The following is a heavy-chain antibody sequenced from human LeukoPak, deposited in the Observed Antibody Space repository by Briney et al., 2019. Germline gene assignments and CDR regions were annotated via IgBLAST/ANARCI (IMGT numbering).Heavy chain of an antibody. CDR1: GFNFNSYS. V-gene: IGHV3-33*06. D-gene: IGHD5-24*01. J-gene: IGHJ4*02. Sequence: PGGSLRLSCAASGFNFNSYSLTWVRQAPGKGLEWVAVIWYDGTHKYYADSVKGRLTISRDNSKNTVYLQMNSLRAEDTAVYYCVKDRGDGYRGFDYWGQGTLVTVPS. CDR3: VKDRGDGYRGFDY. CDR2: IWYDGTHK.